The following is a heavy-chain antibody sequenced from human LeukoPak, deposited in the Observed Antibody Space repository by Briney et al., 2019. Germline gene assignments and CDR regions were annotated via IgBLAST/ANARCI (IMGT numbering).Heavy chain of an antibody. J-gene: IGHJ4*02. V-gene: IGHV3-23*01. CDR2: ISGVGITT. D-gene: IGHD6-19*01. Sequence: GGSLRLSCAASGFTFSDYAMSWVRQAPGKGLEWASTISGVGITTYYADSAKGRFTISRDNSKNTMFLQMNSLRADDTAVYYCPRQSYASGWNPFDYWGQGILVTVSS. CDR1: GFTFSDYA. CDR3: PRQSYASGWNPFDY.